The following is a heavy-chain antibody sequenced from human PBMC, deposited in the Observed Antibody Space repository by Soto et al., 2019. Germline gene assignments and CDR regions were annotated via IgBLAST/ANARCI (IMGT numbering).Heavy chain of an antibody. Sequence: GGSLRLSCAASGFTFSSYGMHWVRQAPGKGLEWVAVISYDGSNKYYADSVKGRFTISRDNSKNTLYLQMNSLRAEDTAVYYCAKDEVRYSSSWENYYYYYGMDVWGQGTKVTVSS. D-gene: IGHD6-13*01. CDR3: AKDEVRYSSSWENYYYYYGMDV. V-gene: IGHV3-30*18. CDR1: GFTFSSYG. J-gene: IGHJ6*02. CDR2: ISYDGSNK.